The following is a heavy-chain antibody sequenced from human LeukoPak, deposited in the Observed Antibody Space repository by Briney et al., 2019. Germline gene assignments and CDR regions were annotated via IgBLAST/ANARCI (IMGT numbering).Heavy chain of an antibody. CDR3: PRTRTRLDF. CDR2: ISSSGSTI. V-gene: IGHV3-11*04. Sequence: GGSMRLSCAASGSTFSDYYMSWIRQAPGKGLGWVSYISSSGSTIYYADSVKGRFTISRDNAKKSLYLQMNSLRAEDTAVYYCPRTRTRLDFWGQGPLVTVSS. CDR1: GSTFSDYY. D-gene: IGHD1/OR15-1a*01. J-gene: IGHJ4*02.